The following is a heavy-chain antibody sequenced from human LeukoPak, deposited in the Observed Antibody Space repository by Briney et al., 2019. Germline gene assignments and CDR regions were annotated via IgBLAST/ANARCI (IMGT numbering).Heavy chain of an antibody. CDR2: MRVDGTDI. D-gene: IGHD6-19*01. CDR3: ASSSGWLFEY. Sequence: GGSLRLSCAASGFTFTNDFMTWVRQAPEKGLEWVANMRVDGTDIHYVDSVKGRFTISRDSAKNSLYLQMNSLRAEDTAVYYCASSSGWLFEYWGQGTLVTVSS. J-gene: IGHJ4*02. CDR1: GFTFTNDF. V-gene: IGHV3-7*01.